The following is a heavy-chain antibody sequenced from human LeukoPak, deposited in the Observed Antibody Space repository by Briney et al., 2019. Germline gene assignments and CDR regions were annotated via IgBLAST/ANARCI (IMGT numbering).Heavy chain of an antibody. Sequence: ASVKVSYKASGYTFTSYDINWVRQASGQGLEWMGWMNPNSGSTGYVQKFQGRVTITRNTSISTAYMELSSLRSEATAVYYCARVITGTTFYWFDPWGQGTLVTVSS. V-gene: IGHV1-8*03. CDR1: GYTFTSYD. D-gene: IGHD1-7*01. CDR3: ARVITGTTFYWFDP. J-gene: IGHJ5*02. CDR2: MNPNSGST.